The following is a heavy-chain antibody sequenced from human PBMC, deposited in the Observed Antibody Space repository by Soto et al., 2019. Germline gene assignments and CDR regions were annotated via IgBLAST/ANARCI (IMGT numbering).Heavy chain of an antibody. CDR3: LRVAAGRRYFGWAHGLDV. J-gene: IGHJ6*01. V-gene: IGHV1-69*01. D-gene: IGHD3-9*01. Sequence: GLEWMGGIIPIFGTANYAQKFQGRVTITADESTSTAYMELSSLRSEDTAVYYCLRVAAGRRYFGWAHGLDVWGQRTTVTVSS. CDR2: IIPIFGTA.